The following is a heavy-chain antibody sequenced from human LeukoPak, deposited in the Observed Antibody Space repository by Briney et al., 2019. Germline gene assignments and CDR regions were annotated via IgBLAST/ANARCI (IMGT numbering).Heavy chain of an antibody. CDR2: ISSTSSYI. J-gene: IGHJ4*02. V-gene: IGHV3-21*01. D-gene: IGHD6-13*01. CDR3: ARVTKGIATEFDY. CDR1: GFTFSSYE. Sequence: GGSLRLPCAASGFTFSSYEMNWVRQAPEKGLEWVSYISSTSSYIYYADSVKGRFTISRDNAKNSLYLQMNSLRAEDTAIYYCARVTKGIATEFDYWGQGTLVTVSS.